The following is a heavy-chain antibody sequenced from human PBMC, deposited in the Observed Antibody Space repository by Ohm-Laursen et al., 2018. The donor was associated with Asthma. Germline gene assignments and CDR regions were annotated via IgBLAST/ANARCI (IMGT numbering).Heavy chain of an antibody. CDR3: ARVWYPYCSGGSCYSGLDP. CDR1: GYTFTSYG. V-gene: IGHV1-18*01. D-gene: IGHD2-15*01. J-gene: IGHJ5*02. CDR2: ISAYNGNT. Sequence: ASVKVSCKASGYTFTSYGISWVRQAPGQGLEWMGWISAYNGNTSYAQKFQGRVTMTRDTSTSTVYMELSSLRSEDTAVYYCARVWYPYCSGGSCYSGLDPWGQGTLVTVSS.